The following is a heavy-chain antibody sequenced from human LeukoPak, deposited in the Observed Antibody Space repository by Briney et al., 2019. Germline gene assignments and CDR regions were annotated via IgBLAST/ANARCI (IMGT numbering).Heavy chain of an antibody. CDR3: AKVKDIVVVPAATYFDY. Sequence: GGSLRLSCAASGFTFSSYGMHWVRQAPGKGLEWVAFIRYDGSNKYYADSVEGRFTISRDNSKNTLYLQMNSLRAEDTAVYYCAKVKDIVVVPAATYFDYWGQGTLVTVSS. J-gene: IGHJ4*02. CDR1: GFTFSSYG. D-gene: IGHD2-2*01. CDR2: IRYDGSNK. V-gene: IGHV3-30*02.